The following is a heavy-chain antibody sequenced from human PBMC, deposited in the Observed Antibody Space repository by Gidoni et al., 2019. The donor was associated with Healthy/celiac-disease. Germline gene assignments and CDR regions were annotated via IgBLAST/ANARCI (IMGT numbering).Heavy chain of an antibody. CDR1: GFTFSSYA. Sequence: EVQLVESGGGLVQPGGSLRLSCSASGFTFSSYAMHCVRQAPGKGLEYVSAISSNGGSTYYADSVKGRFTISRDNSKNTLYLQMSSLRAEDTAAYYCVKVKITIFAGTDYWGQGTLVTVSS. V-gene: IGHV3-64D*06. CDR2: ISSNGGST. D-gene: IGHD3-3*01. CDR3: VKVKITIFAGTDY. J-gene: IGHJ4*02.